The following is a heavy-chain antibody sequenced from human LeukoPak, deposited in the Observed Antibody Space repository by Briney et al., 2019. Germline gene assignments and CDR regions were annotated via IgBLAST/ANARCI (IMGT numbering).Heavy chain of an antibody. V-gene: IGHV4-39*01. J-gene: IGHJ3*02. D-gene: IGHD4-11*01. CDR1: GGSISSSTYY. Sequence: KTSQTLSLTCTVSGGSISSSTYYWGWIRQPPGKGLEWIGSIYYSGSTYYSPSLKSRVTISVDTSKNQFSLRLSSVTAADTAVYYCARRDMTAVTAYAFDIWGQGTMVTVSS. CDR2: IYYSGST. CDR3: ARRDMTAVTAYAFDI.